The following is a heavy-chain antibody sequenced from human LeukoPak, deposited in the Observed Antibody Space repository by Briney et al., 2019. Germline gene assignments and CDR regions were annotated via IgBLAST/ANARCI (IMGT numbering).Heavy chain of an antibody. J-gene: IGHJ4*02. D-gene: IGHD4-17*01. CDR2: VSYTGST. CDR3: ARASTVTTWSLGY. CDR1: GGSISNYH. V-gene: IGHV4-59*01. Sequence: SETLSLTCIVSGGSISNYHWSWLRQPPGKGLEWIGYVSYTGSTNCNPSLKSRVTMSVDTSKNQFSLNLSSVTAADTAMYYCARASTVTTWSLGYWGQGILVTVSS.